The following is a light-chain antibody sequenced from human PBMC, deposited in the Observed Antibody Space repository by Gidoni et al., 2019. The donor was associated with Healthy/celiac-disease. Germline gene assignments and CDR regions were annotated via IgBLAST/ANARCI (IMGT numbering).Light chain of an antibody. CDR3: SSFAV. Sequence: QSALPQSASVSGSPGQSITISCTGTSSDVGGYNYVSWYQQHPGKAPKPMIYDVSTRPSGVSTRFSCSKSGTTASLTISGLQAEDEADYYCSSFAVFGGGTKLTVL. CDR2: DVS. CDR1: SSDVGGYNY. J-gene: IGLJ2*01. V-gene: IGLV2-14*01.